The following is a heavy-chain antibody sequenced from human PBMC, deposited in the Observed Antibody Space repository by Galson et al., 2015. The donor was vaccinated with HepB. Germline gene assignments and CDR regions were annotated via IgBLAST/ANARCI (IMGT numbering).Heavy chain of an antibody. CDR1: GFTFSNYG. V-gene: IGHV3-30*02. Sequence: SLRLSCAASGFTFSNYGIHWVRQAPGKGLEWVSFIRNDGTNEYYADSVKGRFTISRDNAKNTLYLQMNSLRAEDTAVYYCAKVTMIGSYWGQGTLVTVSS. D-gene: IGHD3-22*01. J-gene: IGHJ4*02. CDR2: IRNDGTNE. CDR3: AKVTMIGSY.